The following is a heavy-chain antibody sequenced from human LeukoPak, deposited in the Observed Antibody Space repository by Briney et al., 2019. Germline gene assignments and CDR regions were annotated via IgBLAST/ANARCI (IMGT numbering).Heavy chain of an antibody. CDR2: IIPIFGTA. V-gene: IGHV1-69*13. D-gene: IGHD5-18*01. CDR1: GGTFSSYA. CDR3: ARDTAMGVGPFDY. J-gene: IGHJ4*02. Sequence: SVKVSCKASGGTFSSYAISWVRQAPGQGLVWMGGIIPIFGTANYAQKFQGRVTITADESTSTAYMELSSLRSEDTAVYYCARDTAMGVGPFDYWGQGTLVTVSS.